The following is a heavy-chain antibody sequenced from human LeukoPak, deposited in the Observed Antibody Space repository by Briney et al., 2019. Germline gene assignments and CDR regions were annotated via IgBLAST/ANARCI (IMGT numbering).Heavy chain of an antibody. Sequence: PGGSLRLSCAASGFTVSSNYMSWVRQAPGKGLEWVSVICSGGSTYYADSVKGRFTISRDNSKNTLYLQMNSLRAEDTAVYYCARASIVGAPDYYYYGMDVWGQGTTVTVSS. V-gene: IGHV3-66*01. J-gene: IGHJ6*02. CDR2: ICSGGST. CDR3: ARASIVGAPDYYYYGMDV. CDR1: GFTVSSNY. D-gene: IGHD1-26*01.